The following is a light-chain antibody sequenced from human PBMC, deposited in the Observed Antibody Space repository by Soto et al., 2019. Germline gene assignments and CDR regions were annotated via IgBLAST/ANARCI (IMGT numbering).Light chain of an antibody. CDR3: AAWADILNGVV. CDR1: SSNIGSNT. CDR2: SNN. J-gene: IGLJ2*01. Sequence: QSVLTQPPSASGTPGQRVTISCSGSSSNIGSNTVNWYQQLPGTAPKLLIYSNNQRPSGVPDRFSGSKSGTSASLAISGLQSEDEGDYYCAAWADILNGVVFGGGTQLTVL. V-gene: IGLV1-44*01.